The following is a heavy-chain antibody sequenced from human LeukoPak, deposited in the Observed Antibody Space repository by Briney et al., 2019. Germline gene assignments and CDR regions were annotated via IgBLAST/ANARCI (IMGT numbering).Heavy chain of an antibody. Sequence: PSETLSLTCTVSGGSISSSSYYWGWIRQPPGKGLEWIGSIYYSGSTYYNPSLKSRVTISVDTSKNQFSLKLSSVTAADTAVYYCAMLHPQYYDILTGSPRAENWFDPWGQGTLVTVSS. D-gene: IGHD3-9*01. V-gene: IGHV4-39*07. J-gene: IGHJ5*02. CDR2: IYYSGST. CDR1: GGSISSSSYY. CDR3: AMLHPQYYDILTGSPRAENWFDP.